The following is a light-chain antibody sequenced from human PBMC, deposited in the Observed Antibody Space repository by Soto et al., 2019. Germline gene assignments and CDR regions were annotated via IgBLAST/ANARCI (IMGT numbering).Light chain of an antibody. J-gene: IGKJ1*01. CDR2: DAS. Sequence: EIVLTQSPGTLSLSPGERGTLSCRASQSVSSGYLAWYQQKPGQAPRLLIYDASSRATGIPDRFSGSGSGTDFTLTISRLEPEDFAVYYCQQYGGSPRTFGQGTKVDIK. CDR3: QQYGGSPRT. V-gene: IGKV3-20*01. CDR1: QSVSSGY.